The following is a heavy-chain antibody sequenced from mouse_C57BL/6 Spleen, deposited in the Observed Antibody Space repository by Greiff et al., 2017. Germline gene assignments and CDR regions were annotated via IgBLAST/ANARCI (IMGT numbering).Heavy chain of an antibody. D-gene: IGHD1-1*01. CDR2: IDPSDSYT. V-gene: IGHV1-69*01. J-gene: IGHJ2*01. CDR1: GYTFTSYW. CDR3: ARSDYGSSYVY. Sequence: VQLQQPGAELVMPGASVKLSCKASGYTFTSYWMHWVKQRPGQGLEWIGEIDPSDSYTNYNQKFKGKSTLTVDKSSSTAYMQLSSLTSEDSAVYYCARSDYGSSYVYWGQGTTLTVSS.